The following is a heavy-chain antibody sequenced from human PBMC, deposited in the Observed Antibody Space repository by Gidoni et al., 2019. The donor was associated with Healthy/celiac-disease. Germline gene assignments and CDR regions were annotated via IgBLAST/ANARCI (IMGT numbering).Heavy chain of an antibody. Sequence: QVQLQESGPGLVTPSGTLSHTCAVSGGSIRSSNWWSWVRQPPGTGLEWIGEIYHSGSTNYNPSLKSRVTISVDKSKTQFSLKLSSVTAADTAVYYCARDHSVTTVTSMDVWGQGTTVTVSS. CDR2: IYHSGST. V-gene: IGHV4-4*02. CDR3: ARDHSVTTVTSMDV. CDR1: GGSIRSSNW. J-gene: IGHJ6*02. D-gene: IGHD4-17*01.